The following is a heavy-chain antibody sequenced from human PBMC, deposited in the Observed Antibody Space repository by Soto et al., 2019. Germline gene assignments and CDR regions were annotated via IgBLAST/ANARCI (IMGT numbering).Heavy chain of an antibody. CDR3: ATRGPGTYLDY. D-gene: IGHD1-1*01. J-gene: IGHJ4*02. V-gene: IGHV3-23*01. CDR2: ISGSGGST. CDR1: GFTFSSYA. Sequence: EVQLLESGGGLVQPGGSLRLSCAASGFTFSSYAMRWVRQAPGKGLEWGSAISGSGGSTYYADSVKGRFTISRDNSKNTLYLQINSLRAEDTAVYYCATRGPGTYLDYGGQGTLVTVSS.